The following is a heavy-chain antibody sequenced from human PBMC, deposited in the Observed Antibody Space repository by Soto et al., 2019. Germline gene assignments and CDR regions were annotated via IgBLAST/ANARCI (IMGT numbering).Heavy chain of an antibody. CDR1: GGSISGDDYH. J-gene: IGHJ6*02. V-gene: IGHV4-30-4*08. CDR2: VFHSGSV. D-gene: IGHD2-21*02. Sequence: QVQLQQSGPGLVKPSQTLSLTCTVSGGSISGDDYHWTWIRQSPGKGLEWIGYVFHSGSVLYNPSLKSRLNISVDTSKNQFSLRLSSVTAADTAVYFCAREDDGGDRDYYGLDVWGQGTTVTVSS. CDR3: AREDDGGDRDYYGLDV.